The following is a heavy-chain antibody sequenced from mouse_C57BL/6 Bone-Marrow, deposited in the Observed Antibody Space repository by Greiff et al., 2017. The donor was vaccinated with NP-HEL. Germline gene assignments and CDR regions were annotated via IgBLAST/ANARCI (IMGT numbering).Heavy chain of an antibody. CDR3: ARSDYYGSSPWFAY. J-gene: IGHJ3*01. CDR2: INPSSGYT. CDR1: GYTFTSYT. Sequence: VQLQQSAAELARPGASVKMSCKASGYTFTSYTMHWVKQRPGQGLEWIGYINPSSGYTEYNQKFKDKTTLTADKSSSTAYMQLSSLTSEDSAVYYCARSDYYGSSPWFAYWGQGTLVTVSA. V-gene: IGHV1-4*02. D-gene: IGHD1-1*01.